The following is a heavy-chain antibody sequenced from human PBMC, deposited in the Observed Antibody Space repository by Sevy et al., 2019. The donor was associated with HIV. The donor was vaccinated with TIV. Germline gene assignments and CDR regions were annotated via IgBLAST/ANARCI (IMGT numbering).Heavy chain of an antibody. CDR1: GGSFSGYY. Sequence: SETLSLTCAVYGGSFSGYYWSWIRQPPGKGLEWIGEINHSGSTIYNPSLKSRVTISVDTSKNQFSLKLSSVTAADTAVYYCAPASAGDDYGDYYGMDVWGQGTTVTVSS. CDR3: APASAGDDYGDYYGMDV. J-gene: IGHJ6*02. CDR2: INHSGST. V-gene: IGHV4-34*01. D-gene: IGHD4-17*01.